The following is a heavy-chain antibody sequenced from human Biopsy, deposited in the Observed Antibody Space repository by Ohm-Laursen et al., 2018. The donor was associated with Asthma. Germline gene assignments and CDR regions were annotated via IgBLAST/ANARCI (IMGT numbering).Heavy chain of an antibody. J-gene: IGHJ6*02. CDR1: GDSFSNYA. V-gene: IGHV1-69*01. Sequence: SSVKVSCKASGDSFSNYAISWVRQAPGQGLEGLGGLIPVLGTPDHAQMFEGRVTITADESTSTAYMELSSLSSEDTAVYYCARGYSGSDRIVYYYSGLEVWGQGTTVTVSS. CDR3: ARGYSGSDRIVYYYSGLEV. CDR2: LIPVLGTP. D-gene: IGHD5-12*01.